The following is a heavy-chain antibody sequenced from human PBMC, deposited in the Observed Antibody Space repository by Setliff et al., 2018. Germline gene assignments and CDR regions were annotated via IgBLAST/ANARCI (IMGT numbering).Heavy chain of an antibody. V-gene: IGHV3-30*02. D-gene: IGHD3-10*01. CDR2: VRNDGSKT. Sequence: GSLRLSCAASGFIFSDFGMHWVRQTPGKGLEWVAFVRNDGSKTYYGDSVKGRFTISRDNSKKTLDLQMNSLRPEDTAVYYCATARRGYQYGSGSLFDDWGQGTLVTVSS. J-gene: IGHJ4*02. CDR1: GFIFSDFG. CDR3: ATARRGYQYGSGSLFDD.